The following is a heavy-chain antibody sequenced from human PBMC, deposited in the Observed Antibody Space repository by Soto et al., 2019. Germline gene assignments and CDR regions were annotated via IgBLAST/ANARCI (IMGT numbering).Heavy chain of an antibody. CDR1: GFTFSSYW. CDR2: INSDGSST. Sequence: GGSLRLSCAASGFTFSSYWMHWVRQAPGKGLVWVSRINSDGSSTSYADSVKGRFTISRDNAKNTLYLQMNSLRAEDTAVYYCTRAKLPYTGSPGLDPWGQGTLVTVSS. V-gene: IGHV3-74*01. CDR3: TRAKLPYTGSPGLDP. D-gene: IGHD2-2*02. J-gene: IGHJ5*02.